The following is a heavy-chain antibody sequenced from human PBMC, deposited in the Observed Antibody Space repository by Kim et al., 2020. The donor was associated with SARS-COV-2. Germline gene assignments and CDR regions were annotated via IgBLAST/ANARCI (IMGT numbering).Heavy chain of an antibody. CDR3: ARDVRDAFDI. Sequence: STNYNPSLKSRVTISVDTSKNQFSLKLSSVTAADTAVYYCARDVRDAFDIWGQGTMVTVSS. V-gene: IGHV4-59*01. CDR2: ST. J-gene: IGHJ3*02.